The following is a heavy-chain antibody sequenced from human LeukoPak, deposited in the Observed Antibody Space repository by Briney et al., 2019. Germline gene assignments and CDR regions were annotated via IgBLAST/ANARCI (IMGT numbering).Heavy chain of an antibody. V-gene: IGHV4-39*07. CDR3: ARNLGFDY. CDR1: GGSISSSSYY. CDR2: IYYSGST. J-gene: IGHJ4*02. Sequence: PSETLSLTCTVSGGSISSSSYYWGWIRQPPGKGLEWIGSIYYSGSTYYNPSLKSRVTISVDTSKNQFSLKLSSVTAADTAVYYCARNLGFDYWGQGTLVTVSP.